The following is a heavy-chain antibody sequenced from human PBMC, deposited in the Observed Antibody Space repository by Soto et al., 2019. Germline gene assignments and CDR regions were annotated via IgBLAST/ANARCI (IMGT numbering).Heavy chain of an antibody. V-gene: IGHV1-2*04. CDR1: GYTFTGYY. Sequence: AASVKVSCKASGYTFTGYYMHWVRQAPGQGLEWMGWINPNSGGTNYAQKFQGWVTMTRDTSISTAYMELSRLRSDDTAVYYCARDRRSYYGMDVWGQGTTVTVSS. CDR3: ARDRRSYYGMDV. J-gene: IGHJ6*02. CDR2: INPNSGGT.